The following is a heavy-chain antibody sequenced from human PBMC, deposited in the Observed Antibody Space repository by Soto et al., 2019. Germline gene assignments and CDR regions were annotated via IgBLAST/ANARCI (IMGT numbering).Heavy chain of an antibody. CDR1: GYTLTKLS. CDR2: FDPEDGET. V-gene: IGHV1-24*01. J-gene: IGHJ6*02. Sequence: ASVKVSCKVSGYTLTKLSMHWVRQAPGKGLEWMGGFDPEDGETIYAQKFQGRVTMTEDTSTDTAYMELSSLRSEDTAVYYCARRGYQLDYYGMDLWGQGTTVTVSS. CDR3: ARRGYQLDYYGMDL. D-gene: IGHD2-2*01.